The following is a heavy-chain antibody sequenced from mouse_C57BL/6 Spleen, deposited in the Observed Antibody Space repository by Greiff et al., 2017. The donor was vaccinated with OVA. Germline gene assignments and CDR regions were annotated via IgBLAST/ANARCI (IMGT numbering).Heavy chain of an antibody. D-gene: IGHD2-5*01. V-gene: IGHV6-3*01. J-gene: IGHJ2*01. CDR3: TGYYSNYAYFDY. CDR1: GFTFSNYW. CDR2: IRLKSDNYAT. Sequence: EVQGVESGGGLVQPGGSMKLSCVASGFTFSNYWMNWVRQSPEKGLEWVAQIRLKSDNYATHYAESVKGRFTISRDDSKSSVYLQMNNLRAEDTGIYYCTGYYSNYAYFDYWGQGTTLTVSS.